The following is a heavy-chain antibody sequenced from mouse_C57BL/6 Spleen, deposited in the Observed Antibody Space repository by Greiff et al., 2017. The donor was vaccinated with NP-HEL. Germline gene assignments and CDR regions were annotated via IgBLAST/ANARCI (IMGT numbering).Heavy chain of an antibody. CDR3: ARGAEYYCSSPHAMDY. J-gene: IGHJ4*01. CDR2: IYPRDGST. D-gene: IGHD1-1*01. Sequence: QVQLKQSDAELVKPGASVKISCKVSGYTFTDHTIHWVKQRPEQGLEWIGYIYPRDGSTKYNEKFKGKATLTADKSSSTAYMQLNSRTSEDSAVYCCARGAEYYCSSPHAMDYWGQGTSVTVSS. V-gene: IGHV1-78*01. CDR1: GYTFTDHT.